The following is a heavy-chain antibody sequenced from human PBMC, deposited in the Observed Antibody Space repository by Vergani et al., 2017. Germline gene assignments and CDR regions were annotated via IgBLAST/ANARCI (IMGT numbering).Heavy chain of an antibody. Sequence: QVQLVESGGGLVKPGGSLRLSCAASGFTFSDYYMSWIRQAPGKGLEWVSYISSSGSTIYYADSVKGRFTISRDNAKNSLYLQMNSLRAEDTALYYCAKDIAGYCSSTSYFDYWGQGTLVTVSS. D-gene: IGHD2-2*01. CDR1: GFTFSDYY. J-gene: IGHJ4*02. CDR3: AKDIAGYCSSTSYFDY. CDR2: ISSSGSTI. V-gene: IGHV3-11*01.